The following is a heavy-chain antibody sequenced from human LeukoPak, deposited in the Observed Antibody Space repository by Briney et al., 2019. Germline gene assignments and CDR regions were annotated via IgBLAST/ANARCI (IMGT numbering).Heavy chain of an antibody. V-gene: IGHV3-48*03. CDR3: ARDLTGDSSHDY. D-gene: IGHD3-22*01. CDR2: ISTSGSTI. CDR1: GFTFGSYE. J-gene: IGHJ4*02. Sequence: GGSLRLSCAASGFTFGSYEMNWVRQSPGKGLEWLSYISTSGSTIMYAGSVKGRLTISRDNGNNSLYLHLHSLRAEDTAVYYCARDLTGDSSHDYWGQGTLVTVSS.